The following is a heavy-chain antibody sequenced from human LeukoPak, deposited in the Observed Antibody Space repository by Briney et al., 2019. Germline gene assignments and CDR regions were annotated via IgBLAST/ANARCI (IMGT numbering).Heavy chain of an antibody. Sequence: SETLSLTCTVSGGSISSYYWSWIRQPPGKGLEWIGYIYYSGSTNYNPSLKSRVTISVDTSKNQFSLKLSSVTAADTAVYYCAGSKRGYSGYDLYFDYWGQGTLVTVSS. V-gene: IGHV4-59*08. CDR2: IYYSGST. D-gene: IGHD5-12*01. J-gene: IGHJ4*02. CDR3: AGSKRGYSGYDLYFDY. CDR1: GGSISSYY.